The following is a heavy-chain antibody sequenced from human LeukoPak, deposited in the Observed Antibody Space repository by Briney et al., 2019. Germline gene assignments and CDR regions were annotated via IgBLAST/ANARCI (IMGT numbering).Heavy chain of an antibody. CDR3: ARDRPTEVHFDY. J-gene: IGHJ4*02. CDR2: ISSSSSTI. D-gene: IGHD6-6*01. Sequence: GGSLRLSCAASGFTFSSYSMNWVRQAPGKGLEWVSSISSSSSTIYYADSVKGRFTISRDNAKNSLYLQMNSLRAEDTAVYYCARDRPTEVHFDYWGQGTLVTVSS. CDR1: GFTFSSYS. V-gene: IGHV3-48*01.